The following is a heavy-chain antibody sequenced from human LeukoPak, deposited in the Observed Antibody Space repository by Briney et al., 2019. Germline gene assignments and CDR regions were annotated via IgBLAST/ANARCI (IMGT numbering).Heavy chain of an antibody. CDR2: IYPGDSDT. D-gene: IGHD6-19*01. CDR3: ARQGGVAVAGNGLDY. Sequence: GESLKISCKGSGYSFTSYWIGWVRQMPGKGLEWMRIIYPGDSDTRYSPSFQGQVTISADKSISTAYLQWSSLKASDTAMYYCARQGGVAVAGNGLDYWGQGTLVTVSS. J-gene: IGHJ4*02. CDR1: GYSFTSYW. V-gene: IGHV5-51*01.